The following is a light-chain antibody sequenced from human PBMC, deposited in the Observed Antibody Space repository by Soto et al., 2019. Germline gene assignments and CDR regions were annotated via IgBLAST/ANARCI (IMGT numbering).Light chain of an antibody. CDR3: QQSVSPPDT. Sequence: DIQMTQSPSSLSASVGDRVSISCRSSQNIETYLNWYQQKPGRAPEVLIDAASNLQSGVPSRFSGSGSGTEFPLTISRLEHEDFATYYCQQSVSPPDTFGPGTKVEVK. V-gene: IGKV1-39*01. J-gene: IGKJ3*01. CDR2: AAS. CDR1: QNIETY.